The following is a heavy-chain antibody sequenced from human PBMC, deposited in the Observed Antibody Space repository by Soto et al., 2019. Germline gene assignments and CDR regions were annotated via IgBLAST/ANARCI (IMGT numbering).Heavy chain of an antibody. CDR3: AREKSSSSGYWYFDL. V-gene: IGHV3-64*02. J-gene: IGHJ2*01. CDR2: ISSNGGST. CDR1: GFTFSSYA. D-gene: IGHD6-6*01. Sequence: EVQLVESGEGLVQPGGSLRLSCAASGFTFSSYAMHWVRQAPGKGLEYVSAISSNGGSTYYADSVKGRFTISRDNSKNALYLQMGSLRAEDLAVYYCAREKSSSSGYWYFDLWGRGTLVTVSS.